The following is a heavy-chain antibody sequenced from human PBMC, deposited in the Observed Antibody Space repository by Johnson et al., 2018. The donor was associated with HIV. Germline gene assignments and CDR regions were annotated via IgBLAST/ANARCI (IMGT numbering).Heavy chain of an antibody. Sequence: VQLVESGGGLVQPGRYLRLSCAASGFTFDDYAMHWVRQAPGKGLEWVSGISWNSDNIAYADSVKGRFTIARDNAKHSLHLQMNSLRTEDTAIYYCAKDRVRYSSDVDALDMWGQGTMVTVSP. V-gene: IGHV3-9*01. CDR2: ISWNSDNI. CDR3: AKDRVRYSSDVDALDM. D-gene: IGHD6-19*01. CDR1: GFTFDDYA. J-gene: IGHJ3*02.